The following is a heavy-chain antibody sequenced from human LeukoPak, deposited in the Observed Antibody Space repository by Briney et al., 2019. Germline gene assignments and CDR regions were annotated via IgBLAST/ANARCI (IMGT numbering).Heavy chain of an antibody. J-gene: IGHJ3*02. CDR3: ARDRPQYSSSWDAFDI. Sequence: GRSLRFSCAATGFTFSSYGMHWVRQAPGKGLEWVSSISSSSSYIYYADSVKGRFTISRDNAKNSLYLQMNSLRAEDTAVYYCARDRPQYSSSWDAFDIWGQGTMVTVSS. D-gene: IGHD6-13*01. CDR1: GFTFSSYG. V-gene: IGHV3-21*01. CDR2: ISSSSSYI.